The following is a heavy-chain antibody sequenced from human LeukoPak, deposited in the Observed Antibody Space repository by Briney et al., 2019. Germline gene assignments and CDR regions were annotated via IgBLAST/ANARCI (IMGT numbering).Heavy chain of an antibody. Sequence: PGGSLRLSCAASGFNFSSYGMHWVRQAPGKGLEWLAVISSDGSNKYSADSVKGRFTFSRDNSKNTLYLQMSSLRAGDTAVYYCAKSGIAAAGQRGYFDYWGQGTLVTVSS. V-gene: IGHV3-30*18. CDR3: AKSGIAAAGQRGYFDY. D-gene: IGHD6-13*01. CDR1: GFNFSSYG. CDR2: ISSDGSNK. J-gene: IGHJ4*02.